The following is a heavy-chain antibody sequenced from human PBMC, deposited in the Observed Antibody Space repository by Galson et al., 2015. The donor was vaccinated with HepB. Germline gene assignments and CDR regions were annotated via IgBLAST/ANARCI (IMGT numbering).Heavy chain of an antibody. CDR3: AKDLYSGSSNWYFDL. D-gene: IGHD1-26*01. CDR1: GFTFSSYA. Sequence: SLRLSCAASGFTFSSYAMSWVRQAPGKGLEWVSAISGSGGSTYYADSVKGRFTISRDNSKNTLYLQMNSLRAEDTAVYYCAKDLYSGSSNWYFDLWGRGTLVTVSS. V-gene: IGHV3-23*01. CDR2: ISGSGGST. J-gene: IGHJ2*01.